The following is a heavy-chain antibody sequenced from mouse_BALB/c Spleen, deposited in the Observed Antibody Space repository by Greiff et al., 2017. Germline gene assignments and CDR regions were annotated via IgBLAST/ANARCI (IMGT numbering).Heavy chain of an antibody. CDR3: TNTTSYWYFDV. CDR2: IYPGNSDT. D-gene: IGHD1-1*01. Sequence: VQLKQSGTVLARPGASVKMSCKASGYTFTSYWMHWVKQRPGQGLEWIGAIYPGNSDTSYNQKFKGKAKLTAVTSTSTAYMELSSLTNEDSAVYYCTNTTSYWYFDVWGAGTTVTVSS. V-gene: IGHV1-5*01. J-gene: IGHJ1*01. CDR1: GYTFTSYW.